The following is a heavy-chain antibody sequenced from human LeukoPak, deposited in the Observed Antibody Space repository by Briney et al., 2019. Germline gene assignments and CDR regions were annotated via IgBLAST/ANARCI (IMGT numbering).Heavy chain of an antibody. V-gene: IGHV3-48*04. CDR2: ISSGSTTI. CDR3: ARVFIGVSYGDYGHQFDY. CDR1: GFTFSTYS. J-gene: IGHJ4*02. Sequence: HPGGSLRLSCAASGFTFSTYSMNWVRQAPGKGLEWISYISSGSTTIYYVDSVKGRFTISRDNARNSLYLQMNSLRSEDTAVYYCARVFIGVSYGDYGHQFDYWGQGTLVTVSS. D-gene: IGHD4-17*01.